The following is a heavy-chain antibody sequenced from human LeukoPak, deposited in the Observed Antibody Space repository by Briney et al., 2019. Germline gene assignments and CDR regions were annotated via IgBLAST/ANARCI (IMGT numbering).Heavy chain of an antibody. D-gene: IGHD4-23*01. CDR1: GGSISSYY. J-gene: IGHJ4*02. V-gene: IGHV4-34*01. Sequence: SETLSLTCTVSGGSISSYYWSWIRQPPGKGLEWIGEINHSGSTNYNPSLKSRVTISVDTSKNQFSLKLSSVTAADTAVYYCARPRGTYGGNRPSDYWGQGTLVTVSS. CDR2: INHSGST. CDR3: ARPRGTYGGNRPSDY.